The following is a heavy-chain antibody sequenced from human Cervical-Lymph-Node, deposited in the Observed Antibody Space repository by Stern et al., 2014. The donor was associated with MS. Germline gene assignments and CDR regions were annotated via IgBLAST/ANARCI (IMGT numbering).Heavy chain of an antibody. V-gene: IGHV5-51*01. Sequence: EMQLVESGAEVKKPGESLKISCKGSGYSFTSYWIGWVRQMPGEALEWKGVIYPGDSDTRYSPSFQGQVTISADKSISTAYLQWSSLKASDTAMYYCARHAESAGWPFDYWGQGTLVTVSS. CDR1: GYSFTSYW. CDR3: ARHAESAGWPFDY. D-gene: IGHD2-15*01. J-gene: IGHJ4*02. CDR2: IYPGDSDT.